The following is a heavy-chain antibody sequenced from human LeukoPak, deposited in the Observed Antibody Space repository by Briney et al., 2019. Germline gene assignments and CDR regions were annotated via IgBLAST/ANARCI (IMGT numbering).Heavy chain of an antibody. D-gene: IGHD3-10*01. CDR1: GFTFSSYW. CDR3: ARDLNGSYMSYY. Sequence: GGSLRLSCAASGFTFSSYWMHWARQAPGKGLEWVAFISHDRSNSCHADSVKGRFTISRDNSKNTLYLQMNSLTDEDTAVYYCARDLNGSYMSYYWGQGTLVTVSS. CDR2: ISHDRSNS. V-gene: IGHV3-30-3*01. J-gene: IGHJ4*02.